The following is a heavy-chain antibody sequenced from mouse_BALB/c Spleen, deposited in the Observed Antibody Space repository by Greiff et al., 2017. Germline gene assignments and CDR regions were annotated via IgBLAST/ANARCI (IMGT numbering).Heavy chain of an antibody. J-gene: IGHJ4*01. CDR3: ARQLGEDYAMDY. D-gene: IGHD4-1*02. Sequence: EVKVEESGGGLVQPGGSRKLSCAASGFTFSDYGMAWVRQAPGKGPEWVAFISNLAYSIYYADTVTGRFTISRENAKNTLYLEMSSLRSEDTAMYYCARQLGEDYAMDYWGQGTSVTVSS. V-gene: IGHV5-15*02. CDR2: ISNLAYSI. CDR1: GFTFSDYG.